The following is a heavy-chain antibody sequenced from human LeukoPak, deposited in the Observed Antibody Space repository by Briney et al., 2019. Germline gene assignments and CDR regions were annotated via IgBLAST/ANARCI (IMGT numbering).Heavy chain of an antibody. CDR2: ISANGVVT. V-gene: IGHV3-23*01. CDR3: AKSRTPVTSSFDF. J-gene: IGHJ4*02. CDR1: GFTFSSYA. D-gene: IGHD4-17*01. Sequence: GGSLRLSCAASGFTFSSYAMSWVRRAPGKGLEWVSAISANGVVTIYADSVKGRFTISRDNSRDTLYLQMNSLRAEDTAVYYCAKSRTPVTSSFDFWGPGTLVTVSS.